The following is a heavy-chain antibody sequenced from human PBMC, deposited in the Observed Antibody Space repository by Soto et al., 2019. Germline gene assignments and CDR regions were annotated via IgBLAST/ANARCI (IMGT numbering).Heavy chain of an antibody. CDR3: ARELGVVTRGAFDI. V-gene: IGHV4-31*03. Sequence: PSETLSLTCTVSGGSISSGGYYWSWIRQHPGKGLEWIGYIYYSGSTYYNPSLKSRVTISVDTSKNQFSLKLSSVTAADTAVYYCARELGVVTRGAFDIWGQGTMVTVSS. CDR2: IYYSGST. CDR1: GGSISSGGYY. D-gene: IGHD2-15*01. J-gene: IGHJ3*02.